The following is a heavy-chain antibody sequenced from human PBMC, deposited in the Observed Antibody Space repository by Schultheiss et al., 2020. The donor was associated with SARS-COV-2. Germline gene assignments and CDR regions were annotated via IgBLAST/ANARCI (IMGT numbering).Heavy chain of an antibody. J-gene: IGHJ4*02. CDR2: IKSKTDGGTT. CDR3: ARDYGQSYFDY. D-gene: IGHD3-16*01. Sequence: GGSLRLSCAASGFTFSSYSMNWVRQAPGKGLEWVGRIKSKTDGGTTDYAAPVKGRFTISRDDSKNTLYLQMNSLRAEDTAVYYCARDYGQSYFDYWGQGTLVTVSS. CDR1: GFTFSSYS. V-gene: IGHV3-15*01.